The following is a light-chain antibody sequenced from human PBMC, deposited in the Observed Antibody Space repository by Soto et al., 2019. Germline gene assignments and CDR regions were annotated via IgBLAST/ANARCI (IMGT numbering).Light chain of an antibody. Sequence: QSVLTQPPSASGTPGQRVTISCSGGSFNIGTNTVNWYQHFPGTAPKLLIFRDNQRPSGVPDRFSGSTSGTSASLAISGLQFEDEADYYCTTWDDSLNGVVFGGGTKLTVL. CDR3: TTWDDSLNGVV. V-gene: IGLV1-44*01. J-gene: IGLJ2*01. CDR2: RDN. CDR1: SFNIGTNT.